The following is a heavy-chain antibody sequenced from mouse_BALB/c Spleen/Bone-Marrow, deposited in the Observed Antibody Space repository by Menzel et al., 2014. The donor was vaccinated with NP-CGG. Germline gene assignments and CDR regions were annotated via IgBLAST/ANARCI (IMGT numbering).Heavy chain of an antibody. Sequence: QVQLQQSGAELVRPGTSVKVSCKASGYAFTHYLIERIKQRPGQGLEWIGVINPGSGGTNYNEKFKGKATLTADKSSFTAYIQLSSLTSDDSAVYFCAREQVRFFDVWGAGTTVTVSP. CDR3: AREQVRFFDV. CDR2: INPGSGGT. J-gene: IGHJ1*01. D-gene: IGHD2-14*01. V-gene: IGHV1-54*03. CDR1: GYAFTHYL.